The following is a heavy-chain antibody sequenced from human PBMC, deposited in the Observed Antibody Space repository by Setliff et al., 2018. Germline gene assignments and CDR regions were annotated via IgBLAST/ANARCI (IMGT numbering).Heavy chain of an antibody. J-gene: IGHJ3*02. V-gene: IGHV1-3*01. Sequence: ASVKVSCKASGYIFTSNAIHWVRQAPGQRLEWMGWISAAGGDAKYSQKFQDRVTITRDTSATTAYIGLSSLRSEDTAVYYCARAGGSGARAFDIWGRGTMVTVSS. CDR1: GYIFTSNA. CDR3: ARAGGSGARAFDI. CDR2: ISAAGGDA. D-gene: IGHD1-26*01.